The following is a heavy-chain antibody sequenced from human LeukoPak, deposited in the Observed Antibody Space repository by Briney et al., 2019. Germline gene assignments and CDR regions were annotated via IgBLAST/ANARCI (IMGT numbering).Heavy chain of an antibody. Sequence: SVKVSCKASGGTFSSYAISWVRQAPGQGLEWMGGIIPIFGTANYAQKFQGRVTITADKSTSTAYMELGSLRSEDTAVYYCAREGYYEYSYGYGHVFDYWGQGTLVTVSS. J-gene: IGHJ4*02. CDR1: GGTFSSYA. V-gene: IGHV1-69*06. CDR3: AREGYYEYSYGYGHVFDY. CDR2: IIPIFGTA. D-gene: IGHD5-18*01.